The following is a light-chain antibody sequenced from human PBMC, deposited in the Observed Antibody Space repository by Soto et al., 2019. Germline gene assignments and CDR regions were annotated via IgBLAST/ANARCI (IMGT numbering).Light chain of an antibody. V-gene: IGKV3-15*01. J-gene: IGKJ3*01. CDR2: GAS. CDR1: HSVSGN. CDR3: QQYNNWPPFT. Sequence: EIVMTQSPATLSVSPGERATLSCRASHSVSGNLAWYQQKPGQAPRLLIYGASTRATGIPARFSGSGSGTEFTLTISSLQSEDFAVYYCQQYNNWPPFTFGPGTKVDIK.